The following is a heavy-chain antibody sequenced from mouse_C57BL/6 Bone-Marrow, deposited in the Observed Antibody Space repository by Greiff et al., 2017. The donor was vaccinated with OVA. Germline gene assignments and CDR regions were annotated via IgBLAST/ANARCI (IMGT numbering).Heavy chain of an antibody. Sequence: QVQLQQSGAELVKPGASVKMSCKASGYTFTTYPIEWMKQNHGKSLEWIGNFHPYNDDTKYNEKFKGKATLTVEKSSSTVYLGLSRLTSDDSAVYYCARGYDGYYLYAMDYWGQGTSVTVSS. V-gene: IGHV1-47*01. J-gene: IGHJ4*01. CDR3: ARGYDGYYLYAMDY. D-gene: IGHD2-3*01. CDR1: GYTFTTYP. CDR2: FHPYNDDT.